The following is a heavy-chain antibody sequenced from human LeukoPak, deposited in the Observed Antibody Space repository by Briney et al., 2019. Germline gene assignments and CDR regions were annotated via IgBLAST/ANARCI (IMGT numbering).Heavy chain of an antibody. D-gene: IGHD4-17*01. CDR2: IYYSGST. Sequence: PSETLSLTCTVSGGSISSYYWSWIRQPPGKGLEWIGYIYYSGSTNYNPSLKSRVTISVDTSKNQFSLKLSSVTAADTAVYYCAREPYGDFDYWGQGTLVTASS. V-gene: IGHV4-59*12. CDR3: AREPYGDFDY. CDR1: GGSISSYY. J-gene: IGHJ4*02.